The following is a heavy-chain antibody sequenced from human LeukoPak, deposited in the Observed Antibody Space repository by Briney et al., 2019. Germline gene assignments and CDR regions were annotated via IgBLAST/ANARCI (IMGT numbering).Heavy chain of an antibody. Sequence: GRSLRLSCAGSGFTFNNYAMHWVRQTPGKGLEWVSDINWNSGNIAYADFVGGRFTISRDNAKNSLSLQMNSLSDEDTAVYYCAKDAYGGATFFNYMDVLGKGTTVTVSS. V-gene: IGHV3-9*01. J-gene: IGHJ6*03. D-gene: IGHD2/OR15-2a*01. CDR2: INWNSGNI. CDR1: GFTFNNYA. CDR3: AKDAYGGATFFNYMDV.